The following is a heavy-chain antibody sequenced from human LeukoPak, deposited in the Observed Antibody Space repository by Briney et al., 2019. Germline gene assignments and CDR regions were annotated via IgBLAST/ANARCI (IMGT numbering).Heavy chain of an antibody. V-gene: IGHV3-73*01. Sequence: GGSLRLSCAASGFTFSGSAMHWVRQASGKGLEWVGRIRSKANSYATAYAASVKGRFTSSRDDSKNTAYLQMNSLKTEDTAVYYSTRPSSSYDAFDIWGQGTMVTVSS. CDR1: GFTFSGSA. CDR3: TRPSSSYDAFDI. CDR2: IRSKANSYAT. J-gene: IGHJ3*02. D-gene: IGHD6-6*01.